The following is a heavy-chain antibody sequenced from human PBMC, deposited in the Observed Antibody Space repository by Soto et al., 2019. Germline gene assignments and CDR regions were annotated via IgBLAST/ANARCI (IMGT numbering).Heavy chain of an antibody. D-gene: IGHD3-9*01. J-gene: IGHJ6*02. V-gene: IGHV1-69*08. CDR2: IIPILGIA. CDR3: ARDKSYDILTGTYYYGMDV. CDR1: GGTFSSYT. Sequence: QVQLVQSGAEVKKPGSSVKVSCKASGGTFSSYTISWVRQAPGQGLEWMGRIIPILGIANYAQKFQGRVTITADKSTSTAYMELSSLRSEDTAVYYCARDKSYDILTGTYYYGMDVWGQGTTVTVSS.